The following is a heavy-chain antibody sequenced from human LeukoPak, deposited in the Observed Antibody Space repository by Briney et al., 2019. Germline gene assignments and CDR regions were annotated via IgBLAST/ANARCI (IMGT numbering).Heavy chain of an antibody. Sequence: SETLSLTCTVSGGSISSYYWSWIRQPPEKGLEWIGYIYYSGSTNYNPSLKSRVTISVDTSKNQFSLKLSSVTAADTAVYYCASHSYDFWSGYYADWGQGTLVTVSS. CDR3: ASHSYDFWSGYYAD. CDR1: GGSISSYY. CDR2: IYYSGST. J-gene: IGHJ4*02. V-gene: IGHV4-59*01. D-gene: IGHD3-3*01.